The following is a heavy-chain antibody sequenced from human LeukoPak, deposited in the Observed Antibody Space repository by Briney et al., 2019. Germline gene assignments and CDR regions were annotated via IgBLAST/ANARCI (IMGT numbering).Heavy chain of an antibody. CDR2: IYYSGST. Sequence: SETLSLTCTVSGGSISSYYWSWIRQPPGKGQEWIGYIYYSGSTNYNPSLKSRVTISVDTSKNQFSLKLNSVTAADTAVYYCASHDYGDDYYYYYMDVWGKGTTVTVSS. D-gene: IGHD4-17*01. CDR3: ASHDYGDDYYYYYMDV. V-gene: IGHV4-59*01. J-gene: IGHJ6*03. CDR1: GGSISSYY.